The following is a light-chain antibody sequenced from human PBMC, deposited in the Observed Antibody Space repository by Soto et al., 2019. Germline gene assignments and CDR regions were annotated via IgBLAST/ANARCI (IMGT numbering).Light chain of an antibody. Sequence: QSALTQPASASGSPGQSITISCTGTSSDVGGYNYVSWYQQHPGKAPKLMIYDVSNRPSGVSNRFSGSKSGNTASLTISGLQAEDEADYYCSSYTSSSTLLDVFGTGTKLTVL. J-gene: IGLJ1*01. CDR1: SSDVGGYNY. CDR3: SSYTSSSTLLDV. CDR2: DVS. V-gene: IGLV2-14*01.